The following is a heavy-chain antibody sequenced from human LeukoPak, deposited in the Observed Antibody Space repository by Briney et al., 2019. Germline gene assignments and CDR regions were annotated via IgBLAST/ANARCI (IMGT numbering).Heavy chain of an antibody. D-gene: IGHD3-9*01. V-gene: IGHV4-59*01. CDR3: ARADISTGYPTTWYAFDI. CDR1: GCSFSSYC. CDR2: ISYSAST. J-gene: IGHJ3*02. Sequence: SETLSLTCTVSGCSFSSYCWSWIRQPPGKGLEWIGYISYSASTDYNPSLRSRVTISVDTSNKQFSLKLSSVTAADTAVYYCARADISTGYPTTWYAFDIWGQGTMVTVSS.